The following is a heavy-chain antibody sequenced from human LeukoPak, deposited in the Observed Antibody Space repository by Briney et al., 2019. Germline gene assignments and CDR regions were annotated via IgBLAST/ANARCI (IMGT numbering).Heavy chain of an antibody. D-gene: IGHD3-22*01. CDR3: AREAYYDSSGYLFDY. CDR2: INPSGGST. J-gene: IGHJ4*02. V-gene: IGHV1-46*01. CDR1: GYTFTSYY. Sequence: ASVKVSCKASGYTFTSYYMHWVRQAPGQGLAWMGIINPSGGSTSYAQKFQGRVTMTRDTSTSTVYMELSSLRSEDTAVYYCAREAYYDSSGYLFDYWGQGTLVTVSS.